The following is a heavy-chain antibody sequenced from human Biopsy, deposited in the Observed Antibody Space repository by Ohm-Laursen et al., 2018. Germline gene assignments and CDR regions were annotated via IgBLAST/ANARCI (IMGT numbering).Heavy chain of an antibody. Sequence: SLRLSCTASGFTFSRYGMHWVRQAPGKGLERVSLISNDGDIKYSADSMEGRFTISRDNSRNTLFLQMNSLKAEDTAVYYCAKDRFPYTSGYSSVFEYWGQGTLVTVSS. CDR3: AKDRFPYTSGYSSVFEY. D-gene: IGHD3-22*01. CDR2: ISNDGDIK. CDR1: GFTFSRYG. V-gene: IGHV3-30*18. J-gene: IGHJ4*02.